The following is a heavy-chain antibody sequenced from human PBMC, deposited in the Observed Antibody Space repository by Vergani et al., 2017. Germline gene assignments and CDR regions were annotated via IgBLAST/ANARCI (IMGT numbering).Heavy chain of an antibody. J-gene: IGHJ6*02. V-gene: IGHV3-23*01. Sequence: EVQLLESGGGLVQPGGSLRLSCAASGFTFSNYAMSWVRQAPGKGLEWVSDISGSDHNTNYADSVKGRFTISRDNAKSSLYLQMNSLRAEDTGVYYCARDRYYRGSGSYPYFYYYGLDVWGQGTAVTVSS. CDR1: GFTFSNYA. CDR2: ISGSDHNT. CDR3: ARDRYYRGSGSYPYFYYYGLDV. D-gene: IGHD3-10*01.